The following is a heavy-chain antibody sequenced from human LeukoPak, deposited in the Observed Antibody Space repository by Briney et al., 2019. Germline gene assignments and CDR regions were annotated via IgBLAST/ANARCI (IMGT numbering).Heavy chain of an antibody. CDR3: AARGDRDGYNYDLDAFDI. V-gene: IGHV4-30-4*01. J-gene: IGHJ3*02. Sequence: TSQTLSLTCTVSGGSISSGDYYWSWIRQPPGKGLEWIGYIYYSGSTYYNPSLKSRVTISVDTSKNQFSLKLSSVTAAATAVYYCAARGDRDGYNYDLDAFDIWGQGTMVTVSS. CDR2: IYYSGST. D-gene: IGHD5-24*01. CDR1: GGSISSGDYY.